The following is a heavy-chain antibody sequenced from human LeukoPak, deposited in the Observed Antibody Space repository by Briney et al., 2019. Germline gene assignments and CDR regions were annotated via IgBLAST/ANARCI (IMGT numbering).Heavy chain of an antibody. CDR1: GGSFSGYY. D-gene: IGHD2-15*01. CDR3: ARGPIVVVVAATANWFDP. V-gene: IGHV4-34*01. CDR2: INHSGST. Sequence: SETLSLTCAVYGGSFSGYYWSWIRQPPGKGLEWIGEINHSGSTNYNPSLKSRVTMSVDTSKNQFSLKLSSVTAADTAVYYCARGPIVVVVAATANWFDPWGQGTLVTVSS. J-gene: IGHJ5*02.